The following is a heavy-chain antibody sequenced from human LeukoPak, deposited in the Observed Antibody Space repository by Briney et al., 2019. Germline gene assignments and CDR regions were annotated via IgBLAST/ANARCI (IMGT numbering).Heavy chain of an antibody. D-gene: IGHD4-17*01. CDR1: GGSISSYY. CDR3: ARHLLDGDYVAFDI. CDR2: IYYSGNT. V-gene: IGHV4-59*08. J-gene: IGHJ3*02. Sequence: PSETLSLTCTVSGGSISSYYWSWIRQPPGKGLEWIGYIYYSGNTNYNPSLKSRFTISVDKSKNTFYLQLNSLTAADTAVYYCARHLLDGDYVAFDIWGQGTMVTVSS.